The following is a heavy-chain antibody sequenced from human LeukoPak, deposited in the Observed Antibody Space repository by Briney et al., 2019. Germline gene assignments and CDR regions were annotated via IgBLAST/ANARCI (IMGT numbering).Heavy chain of an antibody. CDR2: TTSSGSST. D-gene: IGHD1-1*01. J-gene: IGHJ4*02. CDR3: AKGGISTTGNDY. V-gene: IGHV3-23*01. CDR1: GFTFRSND. Sequence: GGSLRLSCAASGFTFRSNDMTWVRQAPGKGLEWVSSTTSSGSSTYYADSVKGRFTISRDNPKTTLYLQMNSLRVEDTALYYCAKGGISTTGNDYWGQGTLVTVSS.